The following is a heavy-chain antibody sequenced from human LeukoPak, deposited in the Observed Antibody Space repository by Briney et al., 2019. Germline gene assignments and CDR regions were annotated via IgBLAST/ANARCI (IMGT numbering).Heavy chain of an antibody. Sequence: PSETLSLTCTVSGGSISSYYWSWIRQPPGKGLEWIGYIYYSGSTNYNPSLKSRVTISVDTSKNQFSLKLSSVTAADTAVYYCAREGLGYYGSGSGYFDYWGQGTLVTVSS. V-gene: IGHV4-59*01. J-gene: IGHJ4*02. CDR2: IYYSGST. CDR3: AREGLGYYGSGSGYFDY. CDR1: GGSISSYY. D-gene: IGHD3-10*01.